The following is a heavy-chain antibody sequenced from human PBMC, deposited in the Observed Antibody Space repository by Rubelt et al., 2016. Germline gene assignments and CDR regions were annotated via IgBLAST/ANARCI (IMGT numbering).Heavy chain of an antibody. CDR2: INAGNGHT. Sequence: QVQLVQSGAEVKKPGASVKVSCKASGYTFTSYAMHWVRQAPGQRLEWMGWINAGNGHTKYSQKFQGRVTITRETSASTAYMELSSLRSEDTAVYYCARVIWGSGWSNNWFDPWGQGTLVTVSS. V-gene: IGHV1-3*01. CDR1: GYTFTSYA. CDR3: ARVIWGSGWSNNWFDP. J-gene: IGHJ5*02. D-gene: IGHD6-19*01.